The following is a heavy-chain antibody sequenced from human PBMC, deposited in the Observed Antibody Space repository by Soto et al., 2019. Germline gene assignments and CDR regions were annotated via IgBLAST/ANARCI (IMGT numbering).Heavy chain of an antibody. V-gene: IGHV4-4*07. Sequence: QVQLQESGPGLVKPSETLSLTCTVSGGSISTYYWNWIRQPAGERLEWIGRIYTSWYTKYKTSLNSRVTMSLDTSQRQFSLELASVTAADTAVYYCARETVAGTDNWFDTWGQGIQVMVSS. CDR1: GGSISTYY. J-gene: IGHJ5*02. CDR2: IYTSWYT. D-gene: IGHD6-19*01. CDR3: ARETVAGTDNWFDT.